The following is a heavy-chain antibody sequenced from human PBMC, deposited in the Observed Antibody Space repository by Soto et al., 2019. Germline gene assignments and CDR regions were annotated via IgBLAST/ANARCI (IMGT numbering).Heavy chain of an antibody. CDR3: AKDYLWTGFDP. Sequence: ETLSLTCTVSNGSISTYYWSWVRQAPGKGLEWIGYVYYSGTTNYNPSLKSRVTISVDTSKNQFSLKLKSVTAADTAVYYCAKDYLWTGFDPWGQGILVTVSS. J-gene: IGHJ5*02. CDR2: VYYSGTT. CDR1: NGSISTYY. V-gene: IGHV4-59*01. D-gene: IGHD2-21*01.